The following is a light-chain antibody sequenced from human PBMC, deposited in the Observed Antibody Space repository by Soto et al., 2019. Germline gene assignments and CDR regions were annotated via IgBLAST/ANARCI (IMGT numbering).Light chain of an antibody. CDR2: GAS. Sequence: EIVMTQSPATLSVSPGERATLSCRASQSGSSNLAWYKQKPGQAPRLLIDGASTRATGIPARFSVSGSGTEFTLNISSLHSEECAVYYCQQYNNWPPYTFGQGPKLQI. V-gene: IGKV3D-15*01. J-gene: IGKJ2*01. CDR3: QQYNNWPPYT. CDR1: QSGSSN.